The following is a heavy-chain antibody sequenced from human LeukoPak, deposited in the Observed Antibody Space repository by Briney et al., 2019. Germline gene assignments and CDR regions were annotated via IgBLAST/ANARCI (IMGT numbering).Heavy chain of an antibody. CDR2: IWYDGSGK. J-gene: IGHJ4*02. CDR3: TRDWCGGGSCYYFDH. CDR1: RFTFTDYG. D-gene: IGHD2-15*01. Sequence: PGGSLRLSCAASRFTFTDYGMHWVRQPPGKGLEWVALIWYDGSGKYYADSVKGRFTISRDNSKNTLYLQMNSLRAEDTAVYYRTRDWCGGGSCYYFDHWGQGTLVTVSS. V-gene: IGHV3-33*01.